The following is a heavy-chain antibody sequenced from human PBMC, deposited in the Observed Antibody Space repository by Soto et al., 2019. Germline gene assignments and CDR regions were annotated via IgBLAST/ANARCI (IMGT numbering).Heavy chain of an antibody. CDR2: ISYDGSNK. J-gene: IGHJ3*02. CDR3: ARSRGYYDSSGYYPPDDAFDI. V-gene: IGHV3-30-3*01. Sequence: GGSLRLSCVGSGFTFSSYAMHWVRQAPGKGLEWVAVISYDGSNKYYADSVKGRFTISRDNSKNTLYLQMNSLRAEDTAVYYCARSRGYYDSSGYYPPDDAFDIWGQGTMVTVSS. D-gene: IGHD3-22*01. CDR1: GFTFSSYA.